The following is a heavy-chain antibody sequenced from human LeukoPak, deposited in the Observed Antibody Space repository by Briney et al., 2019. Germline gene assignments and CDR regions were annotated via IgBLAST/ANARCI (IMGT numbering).Heavy chain of an antibody. J-gene: IGHJ1*01. CDR3: ARGRRLLFYAIRTAEYFQH. CDR1: GGSFSGYY. Sequence: SETLSLTCAVYGGSFSGYYWSWIRQPPGKGLEWIGEINHSGSTNYNPSLKSRVTISVDTSKNQFPLKLSSVTAADTAVYYCARGRRLLFYAIRTAEYFQHWGQGTLVTVSS. D-gene: IGHD2-8*01. V-gene: IGHV4-34*01. CDR2: INHSGST.